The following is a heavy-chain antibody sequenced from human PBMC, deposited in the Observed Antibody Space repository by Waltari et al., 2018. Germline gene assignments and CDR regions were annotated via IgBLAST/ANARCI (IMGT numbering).Heavy chain of an antibody. J-gene: IGHJ3*01. CDR2: ISYNGAP. CDR3: ATYIGASVGTAAFDV. V-gene: IGHV4-39*01. CDR1: GGSITTNRHY. Sequence: QLQLQESGPGLVKPSETVSLTCSVSGGSITTNRHYWGWIRQSPGQGLEWIGTISYNGAPYSSPSLKSRITMSRDTSKNQLSLTLGFVTAADTAVYYCATYIGASVGTAAFDVWGQGTMVTVSS. D-gene: IGHD5-12*01.